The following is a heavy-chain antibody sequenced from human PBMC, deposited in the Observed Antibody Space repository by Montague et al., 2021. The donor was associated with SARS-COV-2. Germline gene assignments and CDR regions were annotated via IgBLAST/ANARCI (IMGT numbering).Heavy chain of an antibody. Sequence: SETLSLTCTISGGSMRRYYWTWIRQLPGKELEWIGSIYDSGGARYNPSLKSRVSISVDASKNQFSLRVTSVTAADTAVCFCARRGTGNYEILDYWGQGILVTVSS. D-gene: IGHD3-3*01. V-gene: IGHV4-59*01. CDR1: GGSMRRYY. CDR3: ARRGTGNYEILDY. J-gene: IGHJ4*02. CDR2: IYDSGGA.